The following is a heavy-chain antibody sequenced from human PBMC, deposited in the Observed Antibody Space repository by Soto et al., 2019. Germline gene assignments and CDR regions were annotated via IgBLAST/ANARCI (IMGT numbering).Heavy chain of an antibody. CDR3: AREGTCSSTSCPTYFYFGMDV. CDR2: ISAYNGNT. CDR1: GYTFASYG. Sequence: QVQLVQSGAEVKKPGASVKVSCKASGYTFASYGISWVRQAPGQGLEWMGWISAYNGNTNYAQKFQGRVTMTTDTFTXXAXMXXRSLRSDDTAVYYCAREGTCSSTSCPTYFYFGMDVWGQGTTVTVSS. J-gene: IGHJ6*02. V-gene: IGHV1-18*01. D-gene: IGHD2-2*01.